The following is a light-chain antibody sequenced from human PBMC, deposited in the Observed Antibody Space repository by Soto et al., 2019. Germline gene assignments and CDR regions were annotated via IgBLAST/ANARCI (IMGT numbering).Light chain of an antibody. J-gene: IGKJ1*01. CDR1: QDVSNY. Sequence: DIQMTQSPSSLSASVGDRVTITCQASQDVSNYLNWYQQKPGKAPKLLIYGASILQSGVPSRFSGSGSGTDFTLTINNLQPEDFATYYCQQSYSTLRTFGQGTKVDI. CDR3: QQSYSTLRT. V-gene: IGKV1-39*01. CDR2: GAS.